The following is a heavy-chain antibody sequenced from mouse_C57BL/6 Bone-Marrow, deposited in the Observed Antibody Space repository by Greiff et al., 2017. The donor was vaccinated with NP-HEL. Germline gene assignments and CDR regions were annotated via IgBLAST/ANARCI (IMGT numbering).Heavy chain of an antibody. CDR3: TYYYDPDGAY. V-gene: IGHV6-3*01. Sequence: EVKVEESGGGLVQPGGSMKLSCVASGFTFSNYWMNWVRQSPEKGLEWVAQIRLKSDNYATHYAESVKGRFTISRDDSKSSVYLQMNNLRAEDTGIYYCTYYYDPDGAYWGQGTLVTVSA. CDR2: IRLKSDNYAT. D-gene: IGHD2-4*01. J-gene: IGHJ3*01. CDR1: GFTFSNYW.